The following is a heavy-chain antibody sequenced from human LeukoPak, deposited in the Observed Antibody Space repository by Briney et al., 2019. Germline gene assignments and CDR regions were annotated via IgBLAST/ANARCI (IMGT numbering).Heavy chain of an antibody. CDR3: ARVLPYGSGIQGH. CDR2: IKGDGSER. Sequence: PGGSLRLSCAASGFTFSSSWMYWVRQTPGRGLEWVAHIKGDGSERYYVDSVKGRFTISRDNAEISLSLQMNSLGAEDTAVYYCARVLPYGSGIQGHWGQGTLVTVSS. V-gene: IGHV3-7*04. CDR1: GFTFSSSW. J-gene: IGHJ4*02. D-gene: IGHD3-10*01.